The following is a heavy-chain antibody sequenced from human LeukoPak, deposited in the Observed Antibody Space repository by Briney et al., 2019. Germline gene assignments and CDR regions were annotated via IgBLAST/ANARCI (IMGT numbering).Heavy chain of an antibody. J-gene: IGHJ4*02. CDR3: ASPQKDY. Sequence: SETLSLTCIVSGGSISSSNYFWGWIRQPPGKGLEWIASIYYSENTYYNPSLKSRVTTSVDRSKNQFSLKLSSVTAADTAVYYCASPQKDYWGQGTLVTVSS. V-gene: IGHV4-39*01. CDR2: IYYSENT. CDR1: GGSISSSNYF.